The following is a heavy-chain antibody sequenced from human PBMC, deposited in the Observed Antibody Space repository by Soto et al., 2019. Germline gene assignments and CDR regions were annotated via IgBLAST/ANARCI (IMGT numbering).Heavy chain of an antibody. D-gene: IGHD2-8*01. CDR3: AREGGAYCTNGVCWWDY. CDR1: GFTFDTYN. Sequence: GGSXRLSCAASGFTFDTYNMNWVRQAPGKGLEWVSSITSRSSSIYYADSVRGRFTISRDNAKNSLYLQMDGLRAEDTAVYYCAREGGAYCTNGVCWWDYWGQGTLVTVSS. CDR2: ITSRSSSI. V-gene: IGHV3-21*01. J-gene: IGHJ4*02.